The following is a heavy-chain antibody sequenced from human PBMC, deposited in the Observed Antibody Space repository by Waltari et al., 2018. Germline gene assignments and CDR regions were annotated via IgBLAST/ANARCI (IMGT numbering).Heavy chain of an antibody. J-gene: IGHJ4*02. V-gene: IGHV4-39*01. Sequence: QLQLQASGPGLVPPSETLSLPCSFSGVPLSRSRSHWGWIRQPPGQGLEWMGSIHYSGTSYDNQSRKSRVTISVDTAQNQFSLKLSSGTAADTAVYYCARRYSSDWYVRYFDYWGQGTLVTVSS. CDR2: IHYSGTS. D-gene: IGHD6-13*01. CDR1: GVPLSRSRSH. CDR3: ARRYSSDWYVRYFDY.